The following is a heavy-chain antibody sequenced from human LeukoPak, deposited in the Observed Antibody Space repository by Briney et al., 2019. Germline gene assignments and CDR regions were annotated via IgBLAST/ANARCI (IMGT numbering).Heavy chain of an antibody. D-gene: IGHD3-3*01. CDR2: MSYDGRDI. CDR1: GFTFNRCA. J-gene: IGHJ4*02. V-gene: IGHV3-30*04. Sequence: GGSLRLSCAASGFTFNRCAMPWVRHAPGKGLEWGAVMSYDGRDIHYTDSVKGRFTISTDNSKNTLHLQMNSLRTEDTALCYCARAPLGAIDYWGQGTLVTVSS. CDR3: ARAPLGAIDY.